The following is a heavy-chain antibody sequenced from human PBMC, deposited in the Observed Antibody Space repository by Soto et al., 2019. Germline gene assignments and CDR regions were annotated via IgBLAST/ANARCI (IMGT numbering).Heavy chain of an antibody. CDR1: GGSFSGYY. D-gene: IGHD4-17*01. CDR2: INPRGST. CDR3: ARQLFPTTH. Sequence: PSETLSLACAVYGGSFSGYYWSWIRQPPGKGLEWIGEINPRGSTKYNPSLKRRATMSGDTSKNQFSLKLTSVTAADTAVYYCARQLFPTTHWGQGTLVTVSS. J-gene: IGHJ1*01. V-gene: IGHV4-34*01.